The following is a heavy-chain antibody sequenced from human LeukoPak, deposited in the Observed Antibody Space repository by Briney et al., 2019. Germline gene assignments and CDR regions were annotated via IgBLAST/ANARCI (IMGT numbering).Heavy chain of an antibody. CDR1: GGSIGSYY. V-gene: IGHV4-59*01. J-gene: IGHJ6*03. Sequence: TSETLSLTCTVSGGSIGSYYWSWIRQPPGKGLEWIGYIYYSGSTNYNPSLKSRVTISVDTSKNQFSLKLSSVTAADTAVYYCARYQYSSSSDYYYYYYMDVWGKGTTVTVSS. CDR3: ARYQYSSSSDYYYYYYMDV. CDR2: IYYSGST. D-gene: IGHD6-6*01.